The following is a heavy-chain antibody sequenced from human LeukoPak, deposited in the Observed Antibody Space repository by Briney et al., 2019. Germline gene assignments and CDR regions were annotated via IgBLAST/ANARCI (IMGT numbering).Heavy chain of an antibody. V-gene: IGHV1-8*01. CDR1: GYTFTTYD. J-gene: IGHJ4*02. D-gene: IGHD5-18*01. Sequence: GASVKVSCKASGYTFTTYDINWVRQAAGQGLEWMGWMNSNSGNTGYAQKFQGRVTMTRNTSISTAYMELSSLRSEDTAVYYCAKTSEIQLWPSYVDYWGQGTLVTVSS. CDR3: AKTSEIQLWPSYVDY. CDR2: MNSNSGNT.